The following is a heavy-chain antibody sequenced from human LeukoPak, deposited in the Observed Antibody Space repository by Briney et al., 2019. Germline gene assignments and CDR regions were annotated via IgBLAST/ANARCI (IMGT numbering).Heavy chain of an antibody. CDR1: GYSISSGYY. CDR2: IYHSGST. D-gene: IGHD3-3*01. V-gene: IGHV4-38-2*01. Sequence: SETLSLTCAVSGYSISSGYYWGWIRQPPGKGLEWIGSIYHSGSTYYNPSLKSRVTISVDTSKNQFSLELSSVTAADTAVYYCARTYDFWSGYLPYYFDYWGQGTLVTVSS. CDR3: ARTYDFWSGYLPYYFDY. J-gene: IGHJ4*02.